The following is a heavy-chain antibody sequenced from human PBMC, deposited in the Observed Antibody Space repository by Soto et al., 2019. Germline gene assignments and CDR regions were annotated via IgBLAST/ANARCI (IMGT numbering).Heavy chain of an antibody. V-gene: IGHV3-23*01. J-gene: IGHJ4*02. Sequence: GGSLRLSCAASGFTFSSYAMSWVRQAPGKGLEWVSAISGSGGSTYYADSVKGRFTISRDNSKNTLYLQMNSLRAEDTAVYYCASTQGGYGSGGSCLEGYYFDYWGQGTLVTVSS. CDR1: GFTFSSYA. CDR3: ASTQGGYGSGGSCLEGYYFDY. D-gene: IGHD2-15*01. CDR2: ISGSGGST.